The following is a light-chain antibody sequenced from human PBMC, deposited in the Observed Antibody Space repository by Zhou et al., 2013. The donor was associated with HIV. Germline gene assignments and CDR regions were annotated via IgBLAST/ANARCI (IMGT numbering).Light chain of an antibody. J-gene: IGKJ1*01. CDR2: KVS. CDR3: QQYNTHSST. Sequence: DILLTQSPLALSVYIGDRVTITCRANESIGQWLAWYQQKPGKAPKVVIYKVSTLESGVPSRFSGRGSGTDFTLTVNNLQPEDLATYYCQQYNTHSSTFGPGTKVEIK. V-gene: IGKV1-5*03. CDR1: ESIGQW.